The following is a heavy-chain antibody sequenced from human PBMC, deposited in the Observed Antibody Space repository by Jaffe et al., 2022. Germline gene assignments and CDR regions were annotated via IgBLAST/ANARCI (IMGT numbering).Heavy chain of an antibody. CDR3: ARDTGDIIVKPAAPDIFYYYMDV. Sequence: AQVVESGGGLVQPGGSLRLSCSGSGFPFSSFSMAWVRQAPGKGLEWVANIKEDGSEKNYVESVKGRFSISRDNVKNLLYLQMDSLRAEDSAVYYCARDTGDIIVKPAAPDIFYYYMDVWGKGTTVAVSS. J-gene: IGHJ6*03. D-gene: IGHD2-2*01. CDR1: GFPFSSFS. CDR2: IKEDGSEK. V-gene: IGHV3-7*01.